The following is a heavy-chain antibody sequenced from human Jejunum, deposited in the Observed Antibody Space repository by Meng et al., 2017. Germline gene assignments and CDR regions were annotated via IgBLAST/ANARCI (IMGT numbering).Heavy chain of an antibody. CDR2: IYWDDDK. CDR3: AHRSKVRGLDY. CDR1: GFSLSTSGVG. D-gene: IGHD3/OR15-3a*01. J-gene: IGHJ4*02. Sequence: SGPTLMKPTQTLTLTCSFSGFSLSTSGVGVGWFRQPPGKALEWLALIYWDDDKRYSPSLRNRLTLTRDTSKNQVVLTMTNVDPVDTATYYCAHRSKVRGLDYWGQGTLVTVSS. V-gene: IGHV2-5*02.